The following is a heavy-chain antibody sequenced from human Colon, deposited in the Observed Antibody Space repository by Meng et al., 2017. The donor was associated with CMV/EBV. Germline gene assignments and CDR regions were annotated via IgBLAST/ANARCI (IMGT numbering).Heavy chain of an antibody. CDR1: GFTFNNFW. V-gene: IGHV3-7*01. D-gene: IGHD6-6*01. CDR2: INQDGSEK. CDR3: ARWYSRSSGWFDP. J-gene: IGHJ5*02. Sequence: GGSLRLSCVASGFTFNNFWMSWVRQVPGKGLEWVANINQDGSEKYYVDSVKGRFTISRDNAKNSLYLQINSLRAEDTAVYYCARWYSRSSGWFDPWGQGTLVTVSS.